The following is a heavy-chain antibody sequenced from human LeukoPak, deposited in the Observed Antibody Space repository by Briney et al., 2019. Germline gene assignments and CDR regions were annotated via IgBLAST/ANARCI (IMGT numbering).Heavy chain of an antibody. CDR3: ARSLSLDY. V-gene: IGHV4-4*07. CDR1: GGSSSTYY. D-gene: IGHD2/OR15-2a*01. J-gene: IGHJ4*02. CDR2: IYASGST. Sequence: SETLSLTCSVSGGSSSTYYWSWIRQPAGKGLEWIGRIYASGSTNYNPFLKSRVTMSVDTSKNQFSLNLRSVTAADTAVYYCARSLSLDYWGQGTLVTVSS.